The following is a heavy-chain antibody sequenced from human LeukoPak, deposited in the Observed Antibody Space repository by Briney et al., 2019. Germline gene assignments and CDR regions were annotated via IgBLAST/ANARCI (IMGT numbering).Heavy chain of an antibody. D-gene: IGHD4-23*01. J-gene: IGHJ4*02. V-gene: IGHV4-4*07. CDR2: IYSSGST. CDR3: AREGDGGQPYRFDY. Sequence: PSETLSLTCTVSGGSISGNYWSWIRQPAGKRPEWIGRIYSSGSTNYNPSLKSRVTMSVDTSRNQLSLKLSSLTAADTAVYSCAREGDGGQPYRFDYWGQGILVTVSS. CDR1: GGSISGNY.